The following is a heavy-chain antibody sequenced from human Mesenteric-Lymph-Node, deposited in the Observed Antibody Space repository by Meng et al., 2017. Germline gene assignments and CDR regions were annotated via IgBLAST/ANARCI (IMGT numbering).Heavy chain of an antibody. J-gene: IGHJ4*02. CDR1: GGSVSSGDYY. Sequence: QVRLEGLDQRRVTPFQPRCPTCAVSGGSVSSGDYYWRWIRQRPATGLEWIGYISYSGSTYSTQSLTSRVTISVATSKTQFSLTLSSVPAAATAVYYCARGPTTYFDYWGQGTLVTVSS. V-gene: IGHV4-30-4*01. D-gene: IGHD4-17*01. CDR3: ARGPTTYFDY. CDR2: ISYSGST.